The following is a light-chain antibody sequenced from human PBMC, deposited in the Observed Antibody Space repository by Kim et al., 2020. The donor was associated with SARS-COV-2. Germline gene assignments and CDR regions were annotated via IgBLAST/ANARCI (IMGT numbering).Light chain of an antibody. V-gene: IGLV1-44*01. Sequence: QSVLTQPPSASGTPGQRVTISCSGSSSNIGSGSVSLYQHLPGTTPTLLIYGNDQRPSGVPGRFSGSKSGTSASLSISGLQSEDEADYYCAAWDASLHVYLFGNGTKVTVL. CDR1: SSNIGSGS. CDR3: AAWDASLHVYL. J-gene: IGLJ1*01. CDR2: GND.